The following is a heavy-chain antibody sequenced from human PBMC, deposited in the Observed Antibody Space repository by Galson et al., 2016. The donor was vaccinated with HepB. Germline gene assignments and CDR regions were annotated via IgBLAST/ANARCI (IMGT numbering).Heavy chain of an antibody. J-gene: IGHJ5*02. D-gene: IGHD2/OR15-2a*01. V-gene: IGHV4-4*02. CDR3: ATGTTASTFGS. CDR1: GDSMSSYNW. CDR2: IFPSGST. Sequence: SETLSLTCAVSGDSMSSYNWWHWVRQSPETGLEWIGEIFPSGSTNYNPSLAGRVIISADTSKNTLFLTLSSVTAADTALYYCATGTTASTFGSWGQGILVTVSS.